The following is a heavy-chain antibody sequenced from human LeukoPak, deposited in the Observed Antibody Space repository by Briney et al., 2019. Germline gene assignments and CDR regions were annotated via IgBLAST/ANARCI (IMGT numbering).Heavy chain of an antibody. CDR2: ISGSGGST. D-gene: IGHD5-18*01. J-gene: IGHJ4*02. Sequence: GGSLRLSCAASGFTFSSYVMSWVRQAPGKGLEWVSVISGSGGSTYYADSVKGRFTISRDNSKNTLYLQMNSLRAEDTAVYYCAKGDTGMIRRYYFDYWGQGTLVTVCS. V-gene: IGHV3-23*01. CDR3: AKGDTGMIRRYYFDY. CDR1: GFTFSSYV.